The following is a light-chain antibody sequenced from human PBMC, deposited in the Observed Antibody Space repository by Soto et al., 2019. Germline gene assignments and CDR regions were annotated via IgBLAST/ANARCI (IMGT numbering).Light chain of an antibody. V-gene: IGLV1-47*02. CDR3: ASWDDTLSCVV. Sequence: QSVLSQSPSASGTPGQRVSISCSGGDANIGSNDVFWYQQLPGAAPKLLIFNTNRRPSGVPDRFTGSKSATSASLAISGLRSEDEADYYCASWDDTLSCVVFGGGTKVTVL. J-gene: IGLJ2*01. CDR2: NTN. CDR1: DANIGSND.